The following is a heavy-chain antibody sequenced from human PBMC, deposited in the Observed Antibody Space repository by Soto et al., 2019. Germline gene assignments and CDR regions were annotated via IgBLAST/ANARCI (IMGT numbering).Heavy chain of an antibody. CDR1: GFTFSSYS. CDR2: ISTSSSTI. J-gene: IGHJ5*02. CDR3: ARYVGRTGWFDP. V-gene: IGHV3-48*02. D-gene: IGHD5-12*01. Sequence: EVQLVESGGGLVQPGGSLRLSCSASGFTFSSYSMSWVRQAPGKGLEWVSYISTSSSTIYHADSVKGRFTISRDNAKNSLDLQMNSLRDEDTAVYYCARYVGRTGWFDPCGQGTLVTVSS.